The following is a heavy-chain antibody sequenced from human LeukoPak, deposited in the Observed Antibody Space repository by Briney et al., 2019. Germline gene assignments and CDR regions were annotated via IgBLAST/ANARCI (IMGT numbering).Heavy chain of an antibody. J-gene: IGHJ6*02. CDR2: ISGSGGST. V-gene: IGHV3-23*01. CDR1: GFTFSSYA. Sequence: PGGSLRLSCAASGFTFSSYAMSWVRQAPGKGLEWVSAISGSGGSTYYPDSVKGRFTISRENAKNSLHLQMNRLRSGDTAVYYCVRGRAPGVDEPAVAGLQSQFYGMDVWGQGTTVIVSS. D-gene: IGHD6-19*01. CDR3: VRGRAPGVDEPAVAGLQSQFYGMDV.